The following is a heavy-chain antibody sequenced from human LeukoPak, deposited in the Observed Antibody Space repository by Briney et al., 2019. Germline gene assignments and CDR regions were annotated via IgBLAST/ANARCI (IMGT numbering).Heavy chain of an antibody. J-gene: IGHJ4*02. CDR3: AKDQGGSSSWYSKFDY. V-gene: IGHV3-23*01. CDR1: GFTFSSYA. Sequence: GGSLRLTCAASGFTFSSYAMSWVRQAPGKGLEWVSAISGSGGSTYYADSVKGRFTISRDNSKNTLYLQMNSLRAEDTAVYYCAKDQGGSSSWYSKFDYWGQGTLVTVSS. CDR2: ISGSGGST. D-gene: IGHD6-13*01.